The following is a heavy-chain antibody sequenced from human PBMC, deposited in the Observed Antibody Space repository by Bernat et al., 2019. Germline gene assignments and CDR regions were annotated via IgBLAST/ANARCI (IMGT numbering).Heavy chain of an antibody. V-gene: IGHV3-48*03. Sequence: EVQLVESGGGLVQPGGSLRLSCEASGFTFSSYEMNCVRQAPGTGLEWVSYTSSSGTTIYYADSVKGRFFISRDNAKNTVYLQMNSLRTEDTAVYYCAREISTSDSEHFQNWGQGTLVTVSS. D-gene: IGHD2-2*01. J-gene: IGHJ1*01. CDR1: GFTFSSYE. CDR3: AREISTSDSEHFQN. CDR2: TSSSGTTI.